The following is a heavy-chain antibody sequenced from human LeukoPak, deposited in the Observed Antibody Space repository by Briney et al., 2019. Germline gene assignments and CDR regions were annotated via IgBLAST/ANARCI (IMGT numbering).Heavy chain of an antibody. CDR2: MNPNSGNT. D-gene: IGHD6-19*01. Sequence: ASVKVSCKASGYTFTSYDINWVRQATGQGLEWMGWMNPNSGNTGYAQKFQGRVTMTEDTSTDTAYMELSSLRSEDTAVYYCATDLTGVLGSGIAVAGNYWGQGTLVTVSS. J-gene: IGHJ4*02. V-gene: IGHV1-8*01. CDR3: ATDLTGVLGSGIAVAGNY. CDR1: GYTFTSYD.